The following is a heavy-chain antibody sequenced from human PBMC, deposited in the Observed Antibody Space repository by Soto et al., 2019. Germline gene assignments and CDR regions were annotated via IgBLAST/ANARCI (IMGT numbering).Heavy chain of an antibody. V-gene: IGHV4-30-4*01. J-gene: IGHJ4*02. CDR3: ARSPPYDSNGYYYGFDY. Sequence: PSETLSLTCTVSGGSISSGDYYWSWIRQPPGKGLEWIGYIYYSGSTYYNPSLKSRVTISVDTSKNQFSLKLSSVTAADTAVYYCARSPPYDSNGYYYGFDYWGQGTLVTVSS. D-gene: IGHD3-22*01. CDR2: IYYSGST. CDR1: GGSISSGDYY.